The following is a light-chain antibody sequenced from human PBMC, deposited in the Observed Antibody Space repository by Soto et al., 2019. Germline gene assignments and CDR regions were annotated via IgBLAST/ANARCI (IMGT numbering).Light chain of an antibody. CDR2: DAS. J-gene: IGKJ4*02. V-gene: IGKV1-5*01. Sequence: DTQMTQSPSTLSASVGDRVTITCRASQSISSWLAWYQQKPGKAPKLLIYDASSLESGVPSRFSGSGSGTEFTLTICRLQADAFATYYCQRYSSYAATVGWGTKVDIK. CDR1: QSISSW. CDR3: QRYSSYAAT.